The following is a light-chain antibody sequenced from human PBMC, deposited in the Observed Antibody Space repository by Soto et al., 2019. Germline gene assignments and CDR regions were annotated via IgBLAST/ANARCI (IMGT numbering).Light chain of an antibody. CDR1: SGHSNYA. J-gene: IGLJ2*01. Sequence: QLVLTQSPSASASLGASVKLTCTLSSGHSNYAIAWHQQQPEKGPRYLMKLNSDGSHSKGDGIPDRFSGSSSGTERYLTISSVQSEDEADYYCQTWDTGTVVFGGGTKLTVL. CDR2: LNSDGSH. V-gene: IGLV4-69*01. CDR3: QTWDTGTVV.